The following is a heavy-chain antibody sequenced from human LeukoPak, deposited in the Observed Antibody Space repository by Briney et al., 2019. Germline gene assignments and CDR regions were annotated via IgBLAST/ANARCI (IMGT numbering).Heavy chain of an antibody. CDR1: GGSISSSSYY. CDR2: IYYSGIT. D-gene: IGHD3-3*01. Sequence: SETLSLTCTVSGGSISSSSYYWGWIRQPPGKGLEWIGSIYYSGITHYNPSLKSRVTILVDTSKNQFSLKLSSVTDADTAVYYCARVRRSLNWFDSWGQGTLVTVSS. V-gene: IGHV4-39*01. CDR3: ARVRRSLNWFDS. J-gene: IGHJ5*01.